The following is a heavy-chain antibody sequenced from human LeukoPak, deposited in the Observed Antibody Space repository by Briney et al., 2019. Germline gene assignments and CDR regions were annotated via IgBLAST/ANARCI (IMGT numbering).Heavy chain of an antibody. CDR2: IYTSGST. V-gene: IGHV4-61*02. J-gene: IGHJ5*02. Sequence: SETLSLTCTVSGGSISSGSYYWSWIRQPAGKGLEWIGRIYTSGSTNYNPSLKSRVTISVDTSKNQFSLKLSSVTAATTAVYYCAREDLYSSSWHNWFHPWGQGTLLTVSS. CDR1: GGSISSGSYY. CDR3: AREDLYSSSWHNWFHP. D-gene: IGHD6-13*01.